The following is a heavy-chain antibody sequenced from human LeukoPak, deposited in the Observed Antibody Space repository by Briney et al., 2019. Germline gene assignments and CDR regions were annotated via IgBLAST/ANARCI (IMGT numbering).Heavy chain of an antibody. J-gene: IGHJ4*02. Sequence: EASVKVSCKASGYTFTSCGISWVRQAPGQGLEWMGWISAYNGNTNYAQKLQGRVTMTTDTSTSTAYMELRSLRSDDTAVYYCARAGYSSGWYPTKAFDYWGQGTLVTVSS. V-gene: IGHV1-18*04. CDR3: ARAGYSSGWYPTKAFDY. CDR2: ISAYNGNT. D-gene: IGHD6-19*01. CDR1: GYTFTSCG.